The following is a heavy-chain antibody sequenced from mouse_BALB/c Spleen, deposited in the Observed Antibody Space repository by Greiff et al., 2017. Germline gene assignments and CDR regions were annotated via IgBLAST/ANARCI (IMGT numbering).Heavy chain of an antibody. CDR3: ARAQGRNYYAMDY. D-gene: IGHD3-3*01. V-gene: IGHV2-6-7*01. CDR1: GFSLTGYG. Sequence: VQVVESGPGLVAPSQSLSITCTVSGFSLTGYGVNWVRQPPGKGLEWLGMIWGDGSTDYNSALKSRLSISKDNSKSQVFLKMNSLQTDDTARYYCARAQGRNYYAMDYWGQGTSVTVSS. J-gene: IGHJ4*01. CDR2: IWGDGST.